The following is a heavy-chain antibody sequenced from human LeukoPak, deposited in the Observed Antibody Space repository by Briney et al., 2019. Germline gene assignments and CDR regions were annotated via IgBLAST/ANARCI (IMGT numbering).Heavy chain of an antibody. CDR1: GGSISSYY. J-gene: IGHJ3*02. CDR3: ARETEAAVDI. Sequence: SETLSLTCTVSGGSISSYYWSWIRQPPGKGLEWIGYIYYSGSTNSNPYLKSRVTISVDTSKDQFSLKLSSVTAADTAVYYCARETEAAVDIWGQGTMVTVSS. CDR2: IYYSGST. V-gene: IGHV4-59*01. D-gene: IGHD6-13*01.